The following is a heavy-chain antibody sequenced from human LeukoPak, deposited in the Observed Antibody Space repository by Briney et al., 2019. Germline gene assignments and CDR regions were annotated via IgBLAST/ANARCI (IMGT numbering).Heavy chain of an antibody. D-gene: IGHD2-15*01. Sequence: GESLKISCKGSGYSFTSYWIGWVRQMPGKGLEWMGVIYPGDSDTRYSPSFQGQVTISADKSISTAYLQWSSLKASDTAMYYCARIKVGYCSGGSCYYYYMDVWGKGTTVTVSS. CDR3: ARIKVGYCSGGSCYYYYMDV. CDR1: GYSFTSYW. V-gene: IGHV5-51*01. CDR2: IYPGDSDT. J-gene: IGHJ6*03.